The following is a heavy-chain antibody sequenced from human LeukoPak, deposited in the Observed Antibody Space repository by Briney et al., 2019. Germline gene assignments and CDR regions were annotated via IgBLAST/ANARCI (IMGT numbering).Heavy chain of an antibody. CDR3: AREGPYSYGQRSFDY. V-gene: IGHV3-53*01. J-gene: IGHJ4*02. Sequence: GGSLRLSCAASGFTFSSYTMNWVRQAPGKGLEWVSVIFSTGSTYYADSVKGRFIISRDNSKNTLYLQMHSLRAEDTAVYCCAREGPYSYGQRSFDYWGQGTLVTVSS. D-gene: IGHD5-18*01. CDR1: GFTFSSYT. CDR2: IFSTGST.